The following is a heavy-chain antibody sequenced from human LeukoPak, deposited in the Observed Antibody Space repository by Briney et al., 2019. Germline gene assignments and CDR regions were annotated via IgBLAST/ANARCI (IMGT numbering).Heavy chain of an antibody. Sequence: PSETLSLTCAVYGGTFSGYYWSWIRQPPGKRLEWVGESNDSGGTNYNPSLKSRVTISADKSKNQVSLKLTSVTAADTAVYYCARGIYDFWSGYFGGAFDIWGQGTMVTVSS. CDR3: ARGIYDFWSGYFGGAFDI. CDR1: GGTFSGYY. V-gene: IGHV4-34*01. J-gene: IGHJ3*02. CDR2: SNDSGGT. D-gene: IGHD3-3*01.